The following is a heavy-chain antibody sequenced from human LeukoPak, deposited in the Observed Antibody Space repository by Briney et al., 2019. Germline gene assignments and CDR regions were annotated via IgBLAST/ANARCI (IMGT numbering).Heavy chain of an antibody. D-gene: IGHD2-2*03. CDR2: ISYDGSDK. CDR1: GFTFSSYA. J-gene: IGHJ3*02. V-gene: IGHV3-30*03. CDR3: ARDPLDISRWTNAFDI. Sequence: PGGSLRLSCAASGFTFSSYAMHWVRQAPGKGLEWVAVISYDGSDKYYADSVKGRFTISRDNSKNTLYLQMNNLRVEDTAVYYCARDPLDISRWTNAFDIWGQGTMVTVSS.